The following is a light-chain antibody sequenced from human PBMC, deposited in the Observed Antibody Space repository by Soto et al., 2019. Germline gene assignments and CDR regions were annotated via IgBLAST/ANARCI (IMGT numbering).Light chain of an antibody. CDR2: AAT. CDR1: RAISRY. CDR3: QQYNSYWM. J-gene: IGKJ1*01. Sequence: QLTQSPSSLSASVGDRVVITCRATRAISRYLAWYQQKSGAAPKLLMYAATTLQSGVPSRFSGAASGTEFTLTINSLQSDDFATYYCQQYNSYWMFGLVTKVDI. V-gene: IGKV1-9*01.